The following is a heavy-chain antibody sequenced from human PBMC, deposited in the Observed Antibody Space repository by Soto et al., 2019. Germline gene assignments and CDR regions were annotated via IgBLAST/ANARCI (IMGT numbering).Heavy chain of an antibody. D-gene: IGHD1-7*01. CDR1: GYTFTGYY. V-gene: IGHV1-2*04. Sequence: QVQLVQSGAEVKKPGASVKVSCKASGYTFTGYYMHWVRQAPGQGLEWMGWINPNSGGTNYAQKFQGWVTMTRDTSISTAYMELSRLRSDDTAVYYCARETGTTFLDNWFDPWGQGTLVTVSS. J-gene: IGHJ5*02. CDR3: ARETGTTFLDNWFDP. CDR2: INPNSGGT.